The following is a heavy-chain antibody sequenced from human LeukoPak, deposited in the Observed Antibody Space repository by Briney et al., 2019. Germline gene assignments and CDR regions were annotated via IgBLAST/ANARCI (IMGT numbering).Heavy chain of an antibody. CDR2: IYPGDSDT. CDR3: ASEERRGMITFGGALY. CDR1: GYSFTSYW. J-gene: IGHJ4*02. V-gene: IGHV5-51*01. D-gene: IGHD3-16*01. Sequence: GESLKISCKGSGYSFTSYWIGWVRQMPGKGLEWMGIIYPGDSDTRYSPSFQGQVTISADKSISTAYLQWSSLKASDTAMYCCASEERRGMITFGGALYWGQGTLVTVSS.